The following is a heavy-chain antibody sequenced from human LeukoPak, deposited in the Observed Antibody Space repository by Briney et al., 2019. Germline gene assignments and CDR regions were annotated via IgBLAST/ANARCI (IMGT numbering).Heavy chain of an antibody. D-gene: IGHD2-21*01. CDR3: AKDWIQFNRVFDCFDS. CDR2: IGNTET. V-gene: IGHV3-23*01. Sequence: GGSLRLSCATSGFTFNTNAMSWVRQAPGKGLEWVSTIGNTETFYADSVTGRFTIPRDNSKNTVYLHMNSLRVEDTAVYYCAKDWIQFNRVFDCFDSWGQGTLVTISS. J-gene: IGHJ4*02. CDR1: GFTFNTNA.